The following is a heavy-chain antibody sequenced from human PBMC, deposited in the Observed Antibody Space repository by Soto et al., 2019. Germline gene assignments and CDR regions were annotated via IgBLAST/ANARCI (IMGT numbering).Heavy chain of an antibody. Sequence: QVQLVASGGGVVQPGRSLRLSCAASGFVFRDYAMHWVRQAPGKGLEWVALISYDGRNKYYADSVRGRFSISRENSKKTVSLQMDSLRPEDTAMYFCARGFAWGDCDPPYFDFWGRGTLVAVSS. V-gene: IGHV3-30*04. CDR1: GFVFRDYA. CDR2: ISYDGRNK. D-gene: IGHD2-21*02. CDR3: ARGFAWGDCDPPYFDF. J-gene: IGHJ4*02.